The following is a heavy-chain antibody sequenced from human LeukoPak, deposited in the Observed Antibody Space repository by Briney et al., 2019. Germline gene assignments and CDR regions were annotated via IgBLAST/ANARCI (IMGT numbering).Heavy chain of an antibody. CDR2: IYSGDSDT. CDR3: ARVWGGSFPGAPDY. Sequence: MAGESLKISCKGSGYSFTSYWIGWVRQMPGKGLEWMGIIYSGDSDTRYSPSFQGQVTISADKSISTAYLQWSSLKASDSAIYYCARVWGGSFPGAPDYWGQGTLVTVSS. D-gene: IGHD1-26*01. V-gene: IGHV5-51*01. CDR1: GYSFTSYW. J-gene: IGHJ4*02.